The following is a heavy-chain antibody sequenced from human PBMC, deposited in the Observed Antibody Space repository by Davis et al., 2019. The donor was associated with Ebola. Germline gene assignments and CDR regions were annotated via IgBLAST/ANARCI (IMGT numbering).Heavy chain of an antibody. CDR2: ISSSSSYT. Sequence: GESLKISCAASGFTFSDYYMSWIRQAPGKGLEWVSYISSSSSYTNYADSVKGRFTISRDNAKNSLYLQMNSLRAEDTAVYYCARVGYCSGGSCYYFDYWGQGTLVTVSS. CDR3: ARVGYCSGGSCYYFDY. D-gene: IGHD2-15*01. J-gene: IGHJ4*02. V-gene: IGHV3-11*06. CDR1: GFTFSDYY.